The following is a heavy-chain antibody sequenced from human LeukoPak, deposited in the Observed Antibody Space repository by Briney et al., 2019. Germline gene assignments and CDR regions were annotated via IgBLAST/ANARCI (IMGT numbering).Heavy chain of an antibody. D-gene: IGHD1-26*01. Sequence: SETLSLTCAVYGGSFSGYYWSWIRQPPGKGLEWIGEINHSGSTNYNPSLKSRVTISVDTSKNQFSLKLSSVTAADTAVYYCARVPLVGATVFWFDPWGQETLVTVSS. CDR1: GGSFSGYY. J-gene: IGHJ5*02. CDR3: ARVPLVGATVFWFDP. CDR2: INHSGST. V-gene: IGHV4-34*01.